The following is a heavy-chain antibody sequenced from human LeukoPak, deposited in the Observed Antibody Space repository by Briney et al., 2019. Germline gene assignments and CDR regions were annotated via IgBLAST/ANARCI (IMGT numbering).Heavy chain of an antibody. D-gene: IGHD4-17*01. CDR1: GFTFSSYS. Sequence: GGSLRLSCAASGFTFSSYSMNWVRQAPGKGLEWVSYISSSSSTIYYADSVKGRFTISRDNATNSLYLQMNSLRDEDTAVYYCALGVTTVNAFDIWGQGTMVTVSS. CDR3: ALGVTTVNAFDI. CDR2: ISSSSSTI. J-gene: IGHJ3*02. V-gene: IGHV3-48*02.